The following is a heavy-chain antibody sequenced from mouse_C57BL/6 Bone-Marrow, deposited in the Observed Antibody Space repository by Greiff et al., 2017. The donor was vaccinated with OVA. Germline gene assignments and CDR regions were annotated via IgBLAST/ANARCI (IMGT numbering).Heavy chain of an antibody. V-gene: IGHV2-4*01. CDR2: IWSGGST. CDR1: GFSLTSYG. J-gene: IGHJ1*03. Sequence: VQLQQSGPGLVQPSQSLSITCTVSGFSLTSYGVHWVRQPPGKGLELLGVIWSGGSTAYNAAFISRLSISKDNSKSQVFFKMNSLQADDTAIYYCAKTGFITTVVATLDWYFDVWGTGTTVTVSS. D-gene: IGHD1-1*01. CDR3: AKTGFITTVVATLDWYFDV.